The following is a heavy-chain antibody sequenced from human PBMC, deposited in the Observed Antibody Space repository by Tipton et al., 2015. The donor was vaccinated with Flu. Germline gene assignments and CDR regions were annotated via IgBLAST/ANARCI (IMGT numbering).Heavy chain of an antibody. CDR3: ARHPPRSY. J-gene: IGHJ4*02. CDR1: GGSFSGYY. V-gene: IGHV4-34*01. Sequence: TLSLTCAVYGGSFSGYYWSWIRQPPGKGLEWIGEINHSGSINYNPSLKSRVTISVDTSKNQFSLKLSSVTAADTAVYYCARHPPRSYWGQGTLVTVSS. CDR2: INHSGSI.